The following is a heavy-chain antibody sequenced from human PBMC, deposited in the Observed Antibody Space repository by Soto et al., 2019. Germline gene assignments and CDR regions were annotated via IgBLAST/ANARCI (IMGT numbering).Heavy chain of an antibody. V-gene: IGHV3-7*01. CDR3: ARDASRDSSARGWFDP. CDR2: IKQDGGQT. J-gene: IGHJ5*02. D-gene: IGHD6-13*01. Sequence: GGSLRLSCAASGFTFRSYSMNWVRQAPGKGLEWVAHIKQDGGQTYYVDSVKGRFTISRDNAKTSLYLQMNSLRAEDTSVYFCARDASRDSSARGWFDPWGPGTLVTVSS. CDR1: GFTFRSYS.